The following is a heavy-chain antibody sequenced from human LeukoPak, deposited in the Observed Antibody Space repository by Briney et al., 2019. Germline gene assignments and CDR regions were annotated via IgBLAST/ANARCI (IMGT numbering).Heavy chain of an antibody. CDR3: ARGEGIAVAGGP. D-gene: IGHD6-19*01. CDR2: MNPNSGNT. Sequence: ASVKVSCKASGYTFTSYDINRVRQASGQGLEWMGWMNPNSGNTGYAQKFQGRVTMTRNTSISTAYMELSSLRSEDTAVYYCARGEGIAVAGGPWGQGTLVTVSS. J-gene: IGHJ4*02. V-gene: IGHV1-8*01. CDR1: GYTFTSYD.